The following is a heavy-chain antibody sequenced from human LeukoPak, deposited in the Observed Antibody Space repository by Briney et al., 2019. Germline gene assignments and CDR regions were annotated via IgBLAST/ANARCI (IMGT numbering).Heavy chain of an antibody. V-gene: IGHV4-34*01. Sequence: SSETLSLTCDVFGGSFTDYFWTWMRQSPGKGLEWIGEINDYTGNTNYNPSLNSRVSISLEKSKNQFSLELRSVTAADTAVYYCARGRIAKIVVVHSFHYGMDVWGQGTTVTVSS. D-gene: IGHD3-22*01. CDR1: GGSFTDYF. CDR3: ARGRIAKIVVVHSFHYGMDV. CDR2: INDYTGNT. J-gene: IGHJ6*02.